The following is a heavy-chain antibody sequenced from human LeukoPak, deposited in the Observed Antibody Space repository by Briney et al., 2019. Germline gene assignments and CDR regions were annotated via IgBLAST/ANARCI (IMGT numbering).Heavy chain of an antibody. J-gene: IGHJ6*03. CDR2: INHSGST. CDR1: GGSFSGYY. CDR3: AMSSPRGYYYYYYMDV. Sequence: SETLSLTCAVYGGSFSGYYWSWIRQPPGKGLGRSAEINHSGSTNYNPSLKSRVTISVDPSKNQFSMKLSSVTAADTAVYYCAMSSPRGYYYYYYMDVWGKGTTVTVSS. D-gene: IGHD6-13*01. V-gene: IGHV4-34*01.